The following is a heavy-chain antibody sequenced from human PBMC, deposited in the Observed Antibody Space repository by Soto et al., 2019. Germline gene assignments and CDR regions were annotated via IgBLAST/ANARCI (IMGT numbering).Heavy chain of an antibody. CDR2: IYYSGST. J-gene: IGHJ4*02. CDR1: GGSISSYY. CDR3: ARSDGRY. Sequence: QVQLQESGPGLVKPSETLSLTCTVSGGSISSYYWSWIRQPPGKGLEWIGYIYYSGSTNYNPSLXXRXXISVETSKNQFSLKLSSVTAADTAVYYCARSDGRYWGQGTLVTVSS. V-gene: IGHV4-59*01.